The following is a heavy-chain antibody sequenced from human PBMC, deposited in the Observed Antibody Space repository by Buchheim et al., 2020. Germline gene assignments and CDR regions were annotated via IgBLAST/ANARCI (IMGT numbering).Heavy chain of an antibody. D-gene: IGHD6-19*01. CDR3: ARRGSSGWYYFDY. Sequence: QLQLQEPGPGLVKPSETLSLTCTVSGGPISSSSYYWGWIRQPPGKGLEWIGRIYYSGSTYYNPSLKDRVTISVDPRKNQLSRKLSSVTAADTAVYYCARRGSSGWYYFDYWGQGTL. V-gene: IGHV4-39*01. CDR2: IYYSGST. J-gene: IGHJ4*02. CDR1: GGPISSSSYY.